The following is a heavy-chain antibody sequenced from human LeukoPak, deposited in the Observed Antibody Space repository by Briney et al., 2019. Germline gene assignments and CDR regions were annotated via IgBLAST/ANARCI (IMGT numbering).Heavy chain of an antibody. CDR2: MNPNSGNT. CDR3: AAGGYYYYYMDV. V-gene: IGHV1-8*01. J-gene: IGHJ6*03. CDR1: GYTFTTYD. Sequence: ASVKVSCKASGYTFTTYDINWVRQATGQGLEWMGWMNPNSGNTGYAQKFQGRVSMTRNISISTAYMELSSLRSEDTAVYYCAAGGYYYYYMDVWGKGTTVTISS.